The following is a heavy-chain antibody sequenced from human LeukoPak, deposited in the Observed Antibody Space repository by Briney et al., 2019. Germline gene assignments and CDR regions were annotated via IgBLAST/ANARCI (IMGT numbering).Heavy chain of an antibody. D-gene: IGHD3-9*01. Sequence: PGGSLRLSCAASGFTFNTHAISWVRQAPGQGLEWVAAVSDTGDLRYSANSVKGRFAISRDNSKNTAFLQMYSLRAEDTALYYCVKGGLRSGYSFEDWGQGTLVSVSS. CDR2: VSDTGDLR. CDR3: VKGGLRSGYSFED. V-gene: IGHV3-23*01. CDR1: GFTFNTHA. J-gene: IGHJ4*02.